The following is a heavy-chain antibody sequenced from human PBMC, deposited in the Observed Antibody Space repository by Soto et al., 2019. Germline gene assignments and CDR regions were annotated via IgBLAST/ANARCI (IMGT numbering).Heavy chain of an antibody. CDR1: GGTFSSYA. V-gene: IGHV1-69*01. J-gene: IGHJ3*02. CDR2: MSPSFVTA. CDR3: ARGSSRAGYIYDAFDI. D-gene: IGHD2-2*01. Sequence: QVQLVQSGAEVKKPGSSVKVSCKASGGTFSSYAISWVRQAPGQGLEWMGGMSPSFVTANYAQKFQGRVTITADESTSTAYMELSSLRSEDTAVYYCARGSSRAGYIYDAFDIWGQGTMVTVSS.